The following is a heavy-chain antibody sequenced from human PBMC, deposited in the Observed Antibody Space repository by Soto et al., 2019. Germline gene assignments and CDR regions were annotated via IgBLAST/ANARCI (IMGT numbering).Heavy chain of an antibody. V-gene: IGHV3-23*01. J-gene: IGHJ4*02. Sequence: GGSLRLSCAASGFTFSRYAMSCVRQAGWRGLEWGSAISGSGGSTYYADSVKGRFTISRDNSKNTLYLQMNSLRAEDTAVYYCANHPGHRGSGSYGTVSDYWGQGPLVTVSS. CDR3: ANHPGHRGSGSYGTVSDY. D-gene: IGHD3-10*01. CDR2: ISGSGGST. CDR1: GFTFSRYA.